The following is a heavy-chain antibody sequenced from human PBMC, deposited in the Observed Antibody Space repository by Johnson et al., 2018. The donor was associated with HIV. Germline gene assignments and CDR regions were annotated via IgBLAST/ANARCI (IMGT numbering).Heavy chain of an antibody. CDR2: IRYVGSNK. J-gene: IGHJ3*02. V-gene: IGHV3-30*02. CDR1: GFNFDDYA. CDR3: AKTEDAFDI. Sequence: QVQLVESGGGVVRPGGSLRLSCAASGFNFDDYAMNWVRTAPGKGLEWVAFIRYVGSNKYYADPVKGRFTISRDNSKNTLYLQMNSLRAEDTAVYYCAKTEDAFDIWGQGTMVTVSS.